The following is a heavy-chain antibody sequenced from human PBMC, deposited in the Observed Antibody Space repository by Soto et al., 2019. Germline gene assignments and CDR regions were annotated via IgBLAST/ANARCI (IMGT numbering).Heavy chain of an antibody. CDR3: AHRVLRTVFGLVTTTAIYFDF. J-gene: IGHJ4*02. D-gene: IGHD3-3*01. CDR2: IDWDDDK. CDR1: GFSLTTSGLG. V-gene: IGHV2-5*02. Sequence: QITLNESGPTVVRPTETLTLTCRFSGFSLTTSGLGVGWVRQSPGKAPEWLALIDWDDDKRYSESLKSMLTITKDTAKSQVVLPVATLAPTDTATYYCAHRVLRTVFGLVTTTAIYFDFWCQGTQVAVSS.